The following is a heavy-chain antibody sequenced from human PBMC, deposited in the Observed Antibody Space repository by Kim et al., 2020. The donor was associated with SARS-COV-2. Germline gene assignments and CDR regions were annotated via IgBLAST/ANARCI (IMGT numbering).Heavy chain of an antibody. V-gene: IGHV4-34*01. D-gene: IGHD6-19*01. CDR3: ARGAYSSGWYGRRNWFDP. CDR2: INHSGST. Sequence: SENLSLTCAVYGGSFSGYFWSWIRQPPGKGLVWIGEINHSGSTNYNPSLKSRVTISVDTSKNQFSLKLSSVTAADTAVYYCARGAYSSGWYGRRNWFDPWGQGTLVTVSS. CDR1: GGSFSGYF. J-gene: IGHJ5*02.